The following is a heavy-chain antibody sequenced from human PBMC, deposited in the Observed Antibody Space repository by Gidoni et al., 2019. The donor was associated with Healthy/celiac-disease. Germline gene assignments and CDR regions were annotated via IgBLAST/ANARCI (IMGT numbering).Heavy chain of an antibody. V-gene: IGHV4-30-4*01. Sequence: QVQLQESGPGLVKPSQTLSLTCTVSGGSTSSGDYYWSWIRQPPGKGLEWIGYIYYSGSTYYNPSLKSRVTISVDTSKNQFSLKLSSVTAADTAVYYCAREVAPSPPPPGYYYYMDVWGKGTTVTVSS. CDR2: IYYSGST. CDR3: AREVAPSPPPPGYYYYMDV. D-gene: IGHD3-10*01. J-gene: IGHJ6*03. CDR1: GGSTSSGDYY.